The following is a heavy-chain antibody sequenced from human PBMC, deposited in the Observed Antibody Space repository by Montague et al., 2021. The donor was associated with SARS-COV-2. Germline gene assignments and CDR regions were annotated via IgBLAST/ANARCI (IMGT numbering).Heavy chain of an antibody. CDR1: GDSISRYY. V-gene: IGHV4-4*07. J-gene: IGHJ2*01. Sequence: SETLSLTCSLSGDSISRYYWSWIRQSYGKGLEWIGRIYTGGYVNXNPAFQSRVSMSVDTSKSQVSLNVTSVTAADTAVYYCARAIWHLDVWGRGILVTVSS. CDR2: IYTGGYV. CDR3: ARAIWHLDV.